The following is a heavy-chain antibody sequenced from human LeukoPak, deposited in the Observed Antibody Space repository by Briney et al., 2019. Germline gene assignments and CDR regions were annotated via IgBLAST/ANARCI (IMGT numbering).Heavy chain of an antibody. Sequence: GGSLRLSCAASGFTFSSYSMNWVRQAPGKGLEWVSSISSSSSYIYHADSVKGRFTISRDNAKNSLYLQMNSLRAEDTAVYYCARGRIAVAGRVYFDYWGQGTLVTVSS. CDR2: ISSSSSYI. V-gene: IGHV3-21*01. CDR3: ARGRIAVAGRVYFDY. J-gene: IGHJ4*02. D-gene: IGHD6-19*01. CDR1: GFTFSSYS.